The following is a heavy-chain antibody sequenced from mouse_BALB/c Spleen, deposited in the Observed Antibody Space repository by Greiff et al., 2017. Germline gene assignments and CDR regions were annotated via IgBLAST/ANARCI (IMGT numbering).Heavy chain of an antibody. CDR2: ISSGGGST. CDR3: ARRGTAVVGAMDY. Sequence: EVQRVESGGGLVKPGGSLKLSCAASGFAFSCYDMSWVRQTPEKRLEWVAYISSGGGSTYYPDTVTGRFTISRDNAKNTLYLQMSSLKSEDTAMYYCARRGTAVVGAMDYWGQGTSVTVSA. D-gene: IGHD1-1*01. CDR1: GFAFSCYD. J-gene: IGHJ4*01. V-gene: IGHV5-12-1*01.